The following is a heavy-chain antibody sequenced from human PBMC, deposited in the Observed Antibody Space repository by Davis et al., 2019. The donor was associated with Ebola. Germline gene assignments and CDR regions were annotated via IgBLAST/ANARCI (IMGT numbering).Heavy chain of an antibody. CDR3: ARISRSWCVGPLDY. J-gene: IGHJ4*02. D-gene: IGHD3-10*01. CDR2: INPSDGNT. V-gene: IGHV1-46*01. CDR1: EFIITSYY. Sequence: AASVKVSCKASEFIITSYYIHWVRQAPGQGLEWMGMINPSDGNTNYAQRFQGRLTMTRDTSTSTVYMELSSLRSDDTAVYHCARISRSWCVGPLDYWGQGTLVTVSS.